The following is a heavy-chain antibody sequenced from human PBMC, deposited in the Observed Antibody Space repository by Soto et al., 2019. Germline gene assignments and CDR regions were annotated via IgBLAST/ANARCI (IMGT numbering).Heavy chain of an antibody. CDR3: AKSQTSEYSGSPLDY. J-gene: IGHJ4*02. CDR2: ISGSGANT. V-gene: IGHV3-23*01. CDR1: GFTFKNYA. Sequence: EVHLLESGGGLVQPGGSLRLSCVASGFTFKNYAMNWVRQAPGKGLELVSPISGSGANTFYIDSVKGRFTISRDNSKNTLFLQMNSLRAEDTAVYYCAKSQTSEYSGSPLDYWGQGTLVTVSS. D-gene: IGHD1-26*01.